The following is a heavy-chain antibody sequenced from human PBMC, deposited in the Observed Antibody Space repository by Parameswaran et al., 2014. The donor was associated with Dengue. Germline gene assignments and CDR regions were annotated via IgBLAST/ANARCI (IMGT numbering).Heavy chain of an antibody. CDR2: PLQWAH. Sequence: APRAISSARWIRQPQEGTGVDWVYPLQWAHQLQPSLNSRVTISVDTSKSQFSLKLNSVTAADTAVYYCARHVVPEDYSDPSDFWGQGTLVTVSS. J-gene: IGHJ4*02. CDR1: PRAISSA. CDR3: ARHVVPEDYSDPSDF. V-gene: IGHV4-59*08. D-gene: IGHD4-17*01.